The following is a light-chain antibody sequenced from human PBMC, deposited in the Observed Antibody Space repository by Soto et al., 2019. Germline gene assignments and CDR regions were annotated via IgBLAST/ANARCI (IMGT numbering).Light chain of an antibody. Sequence: DIQITQSPSSVSASVGDRVTVTCRASQNIKTWLAWYRQKPGTAPNLLIYGASTLQSGVPSRFSGSGSGTEFTLTIDSLQPEDFGTYYCQQGNSFPFTFGPGTRVD. J-gene: IGKJ3*01. V-gene: IGKV1-12*01. CDR1: QNIKTW. CDR2: GAS. CDR3: QQGNSFPFT.